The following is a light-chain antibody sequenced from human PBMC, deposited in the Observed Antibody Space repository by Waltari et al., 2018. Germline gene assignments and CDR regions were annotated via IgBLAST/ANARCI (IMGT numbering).Light chain of an antibody. Sequence: QSALTQPASVSGSPGQSITISCTGTSSDVGGYNYVSWYQQPPGKAPKPMSYDVSKRHPGVSKRFSGSESGNTASLTISGLQAEDEADYYCSSYTSSSTVVFGGGTKLTVL. CDR1: SSDVGGYNY. CDR3: SSYTSSSTVV. CDR2: DVS. J-gene: IGLJ2*01. V-gene: IGLV2-14*01.